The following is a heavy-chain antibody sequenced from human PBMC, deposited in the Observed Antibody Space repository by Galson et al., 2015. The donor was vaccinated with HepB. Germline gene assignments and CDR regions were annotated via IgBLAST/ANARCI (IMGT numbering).Heavy chain of an antibody. CDR2: IFPVFGTT. V-gene: IGHV1-69*13. Sequence: SVKVSCKASGGTFNSHGFSWVRQAPGQGLEYMGQIFPVFGTTNYPQKFQGRVTLTADESTRTASLELISLRSEDTAVYYCAAITTLTGGFDFWGQGTLVIVSS. D-gene: IGHD3-22*01. J-gene: IGHJ4*02. CDR1: GGTFNSHG. CDR3: AAITTLTGGFDF.